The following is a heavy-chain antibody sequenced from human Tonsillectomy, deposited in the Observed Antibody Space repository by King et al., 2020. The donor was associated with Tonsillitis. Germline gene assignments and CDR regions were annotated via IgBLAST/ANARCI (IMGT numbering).Heavy chain of an antibody. Sequence: VQLVESGGGLVQPGGSLRLSCAASGFIFSSYWMSWVRQAPGKGLEWVANIKQDGSKKYYVDSVKGRFTIPRDNAKNSLYLQMNSLSPDDTAVYYCAREPWRGNYFDYWGQGTLVTVSS. J-gene: IGHJ4*02. D-gene: IGHD1-1*01. CDR2: IKQDGSKK. CDR3: AREPWRGNYFDY. V-gene: IGHV3-7*03. CDR1: GFIFSSYW.